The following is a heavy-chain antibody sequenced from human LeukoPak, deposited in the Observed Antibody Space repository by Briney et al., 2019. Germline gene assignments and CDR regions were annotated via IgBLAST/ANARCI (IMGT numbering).Heavy chain of an antibody. Sequence: GGSLRLSCAASGFTFSSYSMNWVRQAPGKGLEWVSSISSSSSYIYYADSVKGRFTISRDNAKNSLYLQMNSLRSEDTAVYYCATSGDSSGWTHDYWGQGTLVTVSS. D-gene: IGHD6-19*01. J-gene: IGHJ4*02. V-gene: IGHV3-21*01. CDR1: GFTFSSYS. CDR3: ATSGDSSGWTHDY. CDR2: ISSSSSYI.